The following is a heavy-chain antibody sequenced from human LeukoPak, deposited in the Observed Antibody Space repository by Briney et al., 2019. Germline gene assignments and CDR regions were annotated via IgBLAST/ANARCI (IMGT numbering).Heavy chain of an antibody. Sequence: GRSLRLSCTASGFTFGDYAMSWFRQAPGKGLEWVGFIRSKAYGGTTEYAASVKGRFTISRDGSKSIAYLQMNSLKTEDTAVYYCTRGNGGFDNWFDPWGQGTLVTVSS. J-gene: IGHJ5*02. CDR2: IRSKAYGGTT. CDR3: TRGNGGFDNWFDP. CDR1: GFTFGDYA. V-gene: IGHV3-49*01. D-gene: IGHD3-16*01.